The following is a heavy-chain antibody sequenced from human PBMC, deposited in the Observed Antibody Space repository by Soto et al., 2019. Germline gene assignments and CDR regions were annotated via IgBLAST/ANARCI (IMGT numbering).Heavy chain of an antibody. D-gene: IGHD2-2*01. CDR3: ARVPTH. V-gene: IGHV4-30-2*01. J-gene: IGHJ4*02. CDR1: GGSISSCGYS. CDR2: IYQSGST. Sequence: TLSLTCAVAGGSISSCGYSWSWIRQQPGKGLEWIGYIYQSGSTYYNPSLKSRVTISVDRSKNQFSLKLSSVTAADTAVYYCARVPTHWGQGTLVTVSS.